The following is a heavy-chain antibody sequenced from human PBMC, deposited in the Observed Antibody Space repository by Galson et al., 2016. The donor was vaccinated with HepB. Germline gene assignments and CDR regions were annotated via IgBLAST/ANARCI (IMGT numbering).Heavy chain of an antibody. V-gene: IGHV1-46*04. J-gene: IGHJ6*02. Sequence: SVKVSCKASGYTFTDYYIHWVRQAPGQGLEWMGIMNPSGGSTTYAQQLPGRVTMTRDTSTSTVNMDLNSLRSDDTAVYYCAGDPTDQRDFYYYGLDIWGQGTTVTVS. D-gene: IGHD1-14*01. CDR3: AGDPTDQRDFYYYGLDI. CDR1: GYTFTDYY. CDR2: MNPSGGST.